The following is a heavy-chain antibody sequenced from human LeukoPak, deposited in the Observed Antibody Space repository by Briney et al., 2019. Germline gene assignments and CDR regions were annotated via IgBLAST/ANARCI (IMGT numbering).Heavy chain of an antibody. Sequence: SETLSLTCTVSGGSISSYYWSWIRQPPGKGLEWIGYIYYSGSTNYNPSLKSRVTISVDTSKNQFSLKLSSVTAADTAVYYCARGRRLRWYDYWGQGTLVTVSS. D-gene: IGHD4-23*01. J-gene: IGHJ4*02. CDR3: ARGRRLRWYDY. V-gene: IGHV4-59*12. CDR2: IYYSGST. CDR1: GGSISSYY.